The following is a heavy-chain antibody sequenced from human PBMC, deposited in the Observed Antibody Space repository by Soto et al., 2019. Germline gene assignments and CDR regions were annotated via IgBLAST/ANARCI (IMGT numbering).Heavy chain of an antibody. CDR2: ISSSSSYI. J-gene: IGHJ6*02. D-gene: IGHD2-2*01. CDR1: GFTFSSYS. Sequence: GGSLRLSCAASGFTFSSYSMNWVRQAPGKGLEWVSSISSSSSYIYYADSVKGRFTISRDNAKNSLYLQMNSLRAEDTAVYYCARDQEYCSSTSCSLYYYYYGMDVWGQGTKVTVSS. CDR3: ARDQEYCSSTSCSLYYYYYGMDV. V-gene: IGHV3-21*01.